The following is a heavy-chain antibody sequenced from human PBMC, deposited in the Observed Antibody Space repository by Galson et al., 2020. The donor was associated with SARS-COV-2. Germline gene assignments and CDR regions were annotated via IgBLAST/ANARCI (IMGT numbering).Heavy chain of an antibody. Sequence: GESLKISCAASGFTFSSCDINWVRQAPGKGLEWVSGISGSGDRTYYADSVKGRFTISRDNSKNTLYLQMNSLTAADTAVYYCAKVNWPRRDDNDYWGQGTLGTVSS. V-gene: IGHV3-23*01. CDR1: GFTFSSCD. CDR2: ISGSGDRT. J-gene: IGHJ4*02. D-gene: IGHD3-22*01. CDR3: AKVNWPRRDDNDY.